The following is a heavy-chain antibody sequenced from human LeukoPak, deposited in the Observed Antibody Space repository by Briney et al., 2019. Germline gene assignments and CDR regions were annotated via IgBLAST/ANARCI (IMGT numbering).Heavy chain of an antibody. CDR3: AREDGDYVLSYYGMDV. D-gene: IGHD4-17*01. V-gene: IGHV1-18*01. Sequence: ASVKVSCKASGYTFTSYGISWVRQAPGQGLEWMGWISAYNGNTNYAQKLQGRVTMTTDTSTGTAYMELRSLRSDDTAVYYCAREDGDYVLSYYGMDVWGQGTTVTVSS. CDR1: GYTFTSYG. J-gene: IGHJ6*02. CDR2: ISAYNGNT.